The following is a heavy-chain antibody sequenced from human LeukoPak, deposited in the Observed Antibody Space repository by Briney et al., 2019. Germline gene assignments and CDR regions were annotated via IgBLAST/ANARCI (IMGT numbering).Heavy chain of an antibody. CDR1: GGTFGSYS. Sequence: ASVKVSCKASGGTFGSYSISWVRQAPGQGLEWMGGIIPIFDTADYAQKFQGRVTITADESTSTAYMELSSLRSEDTAVFYCARISLGAIWGYYYGMDVWGQGTTVTVSS. V-gene: IGHV1-69*13. CDR3: ARISLGAIWGYYYGMDV. CDR2: IIPIFDTA. D-gene: IGHD1-26*01. J-gene: IGHJ6*02.